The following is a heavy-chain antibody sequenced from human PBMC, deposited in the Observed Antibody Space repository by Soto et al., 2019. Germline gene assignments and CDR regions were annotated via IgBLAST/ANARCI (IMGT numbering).Heavy chain of an antibody. J-gene: IGHJ6*02. CDR1: GGSISSSSYY. Sequence: ASETLSLTCTVSGGSISSSSYYWGWIRQPPGKGLEWIGSIFYSGSTYYNPSLKSRVTISVDTSKNQFSLKLSSVTAADTAVYYCATKGRWYVGYYYYGMDVWGQGTTVTVSS. D-gene: IGHD6-13*01. CDR3: ATKGRWYVGYYYYGMDV. CDR2: IFYSGST. V-gene: IGHV4-39*01.